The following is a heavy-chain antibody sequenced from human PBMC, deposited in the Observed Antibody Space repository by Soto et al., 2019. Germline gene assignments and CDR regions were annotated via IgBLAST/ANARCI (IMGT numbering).Heavy chain of an antibody. CDR1: GGTFSSYA. J-gene: IGHJ3*02. CDR2: IIPIFGTA. Sequence: QVQLVQSGAEVKKPGSSVKVSCKASGGTFSSYAISWVRQAPGQGLEWMGGIIPIFGTANYAQKFQGRVTITADESTSTAYMELSSLRSEDTAVYYCARVRDYVWGSYRCAFDIWGQGTMVTVSS. D-gene: IGHD3-16*02. V-gene: IGHV1-69*01. CDR3: ARVRDYVWGSYRCAFDI.